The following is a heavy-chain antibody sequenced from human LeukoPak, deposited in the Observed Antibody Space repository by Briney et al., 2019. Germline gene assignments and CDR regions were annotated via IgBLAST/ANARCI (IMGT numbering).Heavy chain of an antibody. CDR3: ARDSWSASGSGPFDY. J-gene: IGHJ4*02. CDR2: INSDGSST. D-gene: IGHD3-10*01. CDR1: GFTFSSYW. V-gene: IGHV3-74*01. Sequence: GGSLRLSCAASGFTFSSYWMHWVRQAPGKGLVWVSRINSDGSSTSYADSVKGRFTISRDNAKNTLYLQMNSLRAEDTAVYYCARDSWSASGSGPFDYWGQGTLVTVSS.